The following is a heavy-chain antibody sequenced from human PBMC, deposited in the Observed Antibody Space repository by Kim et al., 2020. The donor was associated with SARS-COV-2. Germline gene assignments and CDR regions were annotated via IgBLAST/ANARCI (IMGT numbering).Heavy chain of an antibody. CDR2: ILPDSGNT. V-gene: IGHV1-3*01. J-gene: IGHJ4*02. CDR3: VSARDKTGRGGC. Sequence: ASVKVSCKASGYIFTDYAMHWVRQAPGQGLEWMGCILPDSGNTKSSQKFQDRITITRDISARTVYMELSGLRSEDTAVFFCVSARDKTGRGGCWGQGTVV. CDR1: GYIFTDYA. D-gene: IGHD3-10*01.